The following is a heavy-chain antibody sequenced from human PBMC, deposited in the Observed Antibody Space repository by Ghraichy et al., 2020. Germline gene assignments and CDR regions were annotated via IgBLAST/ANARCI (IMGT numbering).Heavy chain of an antibody. Sequence: GGSLRLSCAASGFTFSSYGIHWVRQAPGKGLEWVAVISYDGSKKNYVDSVKGRFTISRDNSKKTLYLQMNSLTAEDTAVYYCAKAPSSLSAFDLWGPGTIVSISS. D-gene: IGHD2-2*01. CDR1: GFTFSSYG. J-gene: IGHJ3*01. CDR2: ISYDGSKK. CDR3: AKAPSSLSAFDL. V-gene: IGHV3-30*18.